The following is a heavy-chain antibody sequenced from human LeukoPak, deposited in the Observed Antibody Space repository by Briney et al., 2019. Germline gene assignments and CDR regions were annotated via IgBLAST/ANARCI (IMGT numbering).Heavy chain of an antibody. V-gene: IGHV3-23*01. CDR1: GFTFSSYA. CDR3: AKDHCTNGVCYTRDYYFDY. CDR2: IRGSGGST. Sequence: PGGSLRLSCAASGFTFSSYAMSWVRQAPGKGLEWVSAIRGSGGSTYYADSVKGRFTISRDNSKNTLYLQMNSLRAEDTAVYYCAKDHCTNGVCYTRDYYFDYWGQGTLVTVSS. D-gene: IGHD2-8*01. J-gene: IGHJ4*02.